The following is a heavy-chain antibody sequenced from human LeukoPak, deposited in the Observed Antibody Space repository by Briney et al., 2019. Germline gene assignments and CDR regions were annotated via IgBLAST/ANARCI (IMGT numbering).Heavy chain of an antibody. CDR1: GFTVSNNY. CDR3: ARDYSIFGVVPYYYYYYGMDV. V-gene: IGHV3-53*01. Sequence: GGSLRLSCAASGFTVSNNYLSWVRQAPGKGLEWVSVIYSGGSTYYSDSVKGRFTISRDNSKNTLYLQMNSLRAEDTAVYYCARDYSIFGVVPYYYYYYGMDVWGQGTTVTVSS. D-gene: IGHD3-3*01. J-gene: IGHJ6*02. CDR2: IYSGGST.